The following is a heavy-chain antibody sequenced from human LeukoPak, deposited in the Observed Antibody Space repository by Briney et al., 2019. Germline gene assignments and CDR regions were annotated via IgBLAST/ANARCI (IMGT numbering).Heavy chain of an antibody. CDR2: ISGSSSFI. CDR1: EVTFSSYS. D-gene: IGHD6-13*01. CDR3: ARRPIASTDYYYFLDV. V-gene: IGHV3-21*01. J-gene: IGHJ6*03. Sequence: PGGSLRLSCAAPEVTFSSYSMNWVRQAPGKGLEWVSSISGSSSFIYYADSVRGRFTISRDNAKNSLYLQMDSLRAEDTAVYYCARRPIASTDYYYFLDVWGKGTTVTVSS.